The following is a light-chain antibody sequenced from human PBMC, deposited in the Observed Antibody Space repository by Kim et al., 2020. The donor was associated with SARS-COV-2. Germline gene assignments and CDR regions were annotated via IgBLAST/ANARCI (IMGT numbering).Light chain of an antibody. CDR1: SSDVGGYNY. Sequence: GQGVTISCTGTSSDVGGYNYVSWYQQHPGKAPKLMIYDVSKRPSGVPDRFSGSKSGNTASLTISGLQAEDEADYYCCSYAGSYTWVFGGGTKLTVL. CDR2: DVS. J-gene: IGLJ3*02. CDR3: CSYAGSYTWV. V-gene: IGLV2-11*01.